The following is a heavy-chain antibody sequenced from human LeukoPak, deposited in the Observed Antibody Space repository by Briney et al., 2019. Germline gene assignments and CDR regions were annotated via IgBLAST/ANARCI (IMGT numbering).Heavy chain of an antibody. CDR3: ARDRYYYDSSGER. V-gene: IGHV3-66*01. CDR2: IYSGGST. Sequence: PGGSLRLSCAASGFTVSSNYMSWVRQAPGKGLEWVSVIYSGGSTYYADSVKGRFTISRDNSKNTLYLQMNSLRAEDTAVYYCARDRYYYDSSGERWGQGTLVTVSS. J-gene: IGHJ4*02. CDR1: GFTVSSNY. D-gene: IGHD3-22*01.